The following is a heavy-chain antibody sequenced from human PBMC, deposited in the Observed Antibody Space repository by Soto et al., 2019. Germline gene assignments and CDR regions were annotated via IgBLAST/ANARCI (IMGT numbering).Heavy chain of an antibody. Sequence: EVQLVESGGGLVQPGRSLRLSCVASGFNFDDYAMHWVRQAPGKGLEWVSGITWNSGNTAYADSVRGRFTISRDNAKNSLYLQMDSLRPEDTAFYYCAKDHLGGAMAVPFFDPWGQGALVTVSS. J-gene: IGHJ5*02. D-gene: IGHD6-19*01. CDR3: AKDHLGGAMAVPFFDP. V-gene: IGHV3-9*01. CDR2: ITWNSGNT. CDR1: GFNFDDYA.